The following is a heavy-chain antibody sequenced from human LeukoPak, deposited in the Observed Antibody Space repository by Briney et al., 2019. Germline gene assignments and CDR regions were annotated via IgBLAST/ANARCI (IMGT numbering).Heavy chain of an antibody. Sequence: GASVKVSCKASGYTFTSFDFNWVRQAPGQRLEWMGWINAGNGNAKYSQKFQGRVTITRDTSASTAYMELSSLRSEDTAVYYCARDALYDFWSGENWFDPWGQGTLVTVSS. V-gene: IGHV1-3*01. CDR2: INAGNGNA. CDR3: ARDALYDFWSGENWFDP. J-gene: IGHJ5*02. D-gene: IGHD3-3*01. CDR1: GYTFTSFD.